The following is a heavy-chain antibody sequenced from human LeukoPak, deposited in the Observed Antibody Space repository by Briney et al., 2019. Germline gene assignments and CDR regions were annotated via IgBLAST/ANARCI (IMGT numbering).Heavy chain of an antibody. D-gene: IGHD1-26*01. CDR1: GFTFDDYA. V-gene: IGHV3-9*01. Sequence: GGSLRLSCAASGFTFDDYAMHWVRQAPGKGLEWVSGISWNSGSIGYADSVEGRFTISRDNAKNSLYLQMNSLRAEDTALYYCAKDSGSYYNYWGQGTLVTVSS. CDR3: AKDSGSYYNY. CDR2: ISWNSGSI. J-gene: IGHJ4*02.